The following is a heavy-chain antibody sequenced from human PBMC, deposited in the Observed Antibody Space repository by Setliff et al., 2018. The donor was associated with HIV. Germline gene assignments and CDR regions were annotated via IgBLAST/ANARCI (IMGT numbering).Heavy chain of an antibody. D-gene: IGHD6-19*01. CDR3: ARGSCSGCYLSDY. V-gene: IGHV1-3*01. J-gene: IGHJ4*02. CDR2: INAGDDNT. Sequence: ASVKVSCKAFGYTFSTNAIHWVRQGPGQRLEWMGYINAGDDNTRYSEKFQGRVTITRDTSANTAYMELSSLRSEDTAVYYCARGSCSGCYLSDYWGLGTLVTVSS. CDR1: GYTFSTNA.